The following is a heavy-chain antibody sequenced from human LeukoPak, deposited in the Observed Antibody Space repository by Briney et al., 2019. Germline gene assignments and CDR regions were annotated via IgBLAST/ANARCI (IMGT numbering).Heavy chain of an antibody. CDR3: ARALSYYDSSVGY. J-gene: IGHJ4*02. D-gene: IGHD3-22*01. Sequence: PSETLSLTCTVSGGSISSYYWSWIRQPPGKGLEWIGYIYYSRSTNYNPSLKSRVTISVDTSKNQFSLKLSSVTAADTAVYYCARALSYYDSSVGYWGQGTLVTVSS. V-gene: IGHV4-59*01. CDR2: IYYSRST. CDR1: GGSISSYY.